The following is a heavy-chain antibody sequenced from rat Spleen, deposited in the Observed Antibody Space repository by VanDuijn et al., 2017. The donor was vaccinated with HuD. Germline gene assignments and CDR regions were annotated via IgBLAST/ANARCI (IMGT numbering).Heavy chain of an antibody. V-gene: IGHV5-46*01. J-gene: IGHJ2*01. CDR3: TRCFDL. Sequence: EVQLVESGGGLVQPGRSMKLSCAASGFTFSSFPMAWVRQAPTKGLEWVATISTSGGSTYYRDSVKGRFTISRDNAKSTLYLQMNSLRSEDTATYYCTRCFDLWGQGVMVTVSS. CDR1: GFTFSSFP. CDR2: ISTSGGST.